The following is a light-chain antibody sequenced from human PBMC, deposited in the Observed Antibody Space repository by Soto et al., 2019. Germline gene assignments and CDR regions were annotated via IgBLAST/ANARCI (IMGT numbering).Light chain of an antibody. CDR3: QQYGSSPWT. CDR2: GAS. J-gene: IGKJ1*01. V-gene: IGKV3-20*01. Sequence: EIVLTQSPCTLSLSPGERATLSCRASQSVSSIYLAWYHQKPGQAPRLLIYGASSRATGIPDRFSGSGSGTDFTLTISRLEPEDFAVYYCQQYGSSPWTFGQGTKVDIK. CDR1: QSVSSIY.